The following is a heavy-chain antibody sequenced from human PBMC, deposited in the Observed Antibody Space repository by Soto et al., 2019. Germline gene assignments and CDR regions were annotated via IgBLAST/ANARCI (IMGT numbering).Heavy chain of an antibody. CDR3: AKHGALSPDSSGYYFDY. Sequence: PGGSLRLSCAASGFTFSSYAMSWVRQAPWKGLEWVSAISGSGGSTYYADSVKGRFTISRDNSKNTLYLQMNSLRAEDTAVYYCAKHGALSPDSSGYYFDYWGQGTLVTVSS. J-gene: IGHJ4*02. CDR2: ISGSGGST. D-gene: IGHD3-22*01. CDR1: GFTFSSYA. V-gene: IGHV3-23*01.